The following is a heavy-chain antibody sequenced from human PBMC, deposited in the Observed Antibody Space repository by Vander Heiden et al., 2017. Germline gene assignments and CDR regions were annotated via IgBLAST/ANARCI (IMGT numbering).Heavy chain of an antibody. CDR3: ARRAVYYDILTGYYKGKNYFDY. D-gene: IGHD3-9*01. J-gene: IGHJ4*02. CDR2: INSGST. Sequence: QVQLQQWGAGLLKPSETLSLTCAVYGGSFSGYSWSWIRQPPGKGLEWIGEINSGSTNYNPSLKSRVTISVDTSKNQFSLKLSSVTAADTAVYYCARRAVYYDILTGYYKGKNYFDYWGQGTLVTVSS. CDR1: GGSFSGYS. V-gene: IGHV4-34*01.